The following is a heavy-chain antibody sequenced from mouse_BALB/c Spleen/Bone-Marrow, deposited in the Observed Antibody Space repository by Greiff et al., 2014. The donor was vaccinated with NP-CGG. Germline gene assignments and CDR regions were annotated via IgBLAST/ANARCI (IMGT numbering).Heavy chain of an antibody. Sequence: QVQLQQPGAELVKPGASVKLSCKASCYTFTSYWVHWGKQRPGQGLEWIGEINPSNGRTNYNEKFKSKATLTVDKSSSTAYMQLSSLTSEDSAVYYCARGGFDYWGQGTTLTVSS. CDR2: INPSNGRT. V-gene: IGHV1S81*02. J-gene: IGHJ2*01. CDR3: ARGGFDY. CDR1: CYTFTSYW.